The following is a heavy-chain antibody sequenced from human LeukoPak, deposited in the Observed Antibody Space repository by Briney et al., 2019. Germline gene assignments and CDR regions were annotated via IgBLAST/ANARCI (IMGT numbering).Heavy chain of an antibody. CDR1: GFTFTNYG. D-gene: IGHD6-13*01. CDR3: AKDRWAYSSGWYNAFDI. Sequence: GGTLRLSCAASGFTFTNYGMTWVRQAPGKGLEWVSVMSGNGGNTYYADSVKGRFTISRDNSKNTLHLQMNILRAEDTAVYYCAKDRWAYSSGWYNAFDIWGQGTMVTVSS. CDR2: MSGNGGNT. V-gene: IGHV3-23*01. J-gene: IGHJ3*02.